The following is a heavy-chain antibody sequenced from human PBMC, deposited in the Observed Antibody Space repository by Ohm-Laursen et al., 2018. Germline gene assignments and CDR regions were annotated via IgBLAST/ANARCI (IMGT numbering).Heavy chain of an antibody. J-gene: IGHJ4*02. CDR2: ISDGGRDT. V-gene: IGHV3-23*01. D-gene: IGHD6-13*01. CDR1: GFRFSSYP. CDR3: VRGYTSRWSNYFDR. Sequence: SLRLSCAASGFRFSSYPMSWVRQAPGKGPEWISAISDGGRDTYYADSVKGRFTISRDNSKNTLYLQIYNLRADDTAVYYCVRGYTSRWSNYFDRWGQGTLVTVSS.